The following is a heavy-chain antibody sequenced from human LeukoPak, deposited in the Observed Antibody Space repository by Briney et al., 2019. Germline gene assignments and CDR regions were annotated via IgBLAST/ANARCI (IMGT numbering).Heavy chain of an antibody. D-gene: IGHD3-10*01. V-gene: IGHV3-48*01. CDR3: ARPGITAFDI. J-gene: IGHJ3*02. CDR1: GFTLSSHN. Sequence: QLGGSLRLSCVASGFTLSSHNINWVRQAPGKGLEWVSHISSSGSITHYGDSVKGRITISRDNAKNSVSLYMNSLRAEDSAVYYCARPGITAFDIWGQGTMVTVSS. CDR2: ISSSGSIT.